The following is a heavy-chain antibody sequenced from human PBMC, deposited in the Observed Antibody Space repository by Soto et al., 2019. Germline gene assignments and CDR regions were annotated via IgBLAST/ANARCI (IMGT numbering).Heavy chain of an antibody. J-gene: IGHJ4*02. CDR2: IAYDGSNQ. D-gene: IGHD3-16*02. CDR1: GFAFNSYG. Sequence: QVQLVESGGGVVQPGRSLRLSCAASGFAFNSYGMRWVRQAPGKGLEWVAIIAYDGSNQYYADSVKGRFTISRDNSKNTLDLQMNSLRTEDTAVYYCAKALGELSPDSYDHWGQGVLVTVSS. V-gene: IGHV3-30*18. CDR3: AKALGELSPDSYDH.